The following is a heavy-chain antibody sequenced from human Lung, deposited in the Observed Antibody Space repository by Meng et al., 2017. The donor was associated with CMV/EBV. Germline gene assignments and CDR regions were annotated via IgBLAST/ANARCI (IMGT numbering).Heavy chain of an antibody. CDR2: ISSSGSTI. V-gene: IGHV3-11*01. Sequence: SCAASGFTFSDYYMSWIRQAPGKGLEWVSYISSSGSTIYYADSVKGRFTISRDNAKNSLYLQMNSLRAEDTAVYYCARVAGSSWGFRRYYFDYWGQGPLVTVSS. CDR1: GFTFSDYY. CDR3: ARVAGSSWGFRRYYFDY. J-gene: IGHJ4*02. D-gene: IGHD6-13*01.